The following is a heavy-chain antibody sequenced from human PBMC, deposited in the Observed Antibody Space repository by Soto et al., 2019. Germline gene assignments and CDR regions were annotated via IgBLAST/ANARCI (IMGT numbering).Heavy chain of an antibody. J-gene: IGHJ6*02. V-gene: IGHV3-53*01. CDR1: GFTVSSSY. CDR2: IYSGGST. D-gene: IGHD3-22*01. Sequence: EVQLVESGGGLIQPGGSLRPSCAASGFTVSSSYMSWVRQAPGKGLEWVSVIYSGGSTYYADSVKGRFTISRDNSKNTLYLQMKSLRAEDTAVYYCARDPTTRTYYYDSSGYPHYYYYGMDVWGQGTTVTVSS. CDR3: ARDPTTRTYYYDSSGYPHYYYYGMDV.